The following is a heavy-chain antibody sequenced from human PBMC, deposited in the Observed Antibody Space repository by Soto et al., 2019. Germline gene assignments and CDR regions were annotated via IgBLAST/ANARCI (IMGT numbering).Heavy chain of an antibody. J-gene: IGHJ4*02. Sequence: QGQLVQSGAEVKKPGASVKVSCKASGYTFTMYGITWVRQAPGQGLEWVGWSSAYNGKTDYAEKFQGRVAMTTASSTTTAYMELRRLRSDDTAVYYCARLHRYGDHPPDYWGQGTPVIVSS. CDR3: ARLHRYGDHPPDY. V-gene: IGHV1-18*01. CDR2: SSAYNGKT. CDR1: GYTFTMYG. D-gene: IGHD4-17*01.